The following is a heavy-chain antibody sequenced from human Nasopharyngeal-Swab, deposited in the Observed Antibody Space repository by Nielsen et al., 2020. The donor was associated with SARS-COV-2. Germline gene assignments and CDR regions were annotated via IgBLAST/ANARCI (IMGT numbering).Heavy chain of an antibody. CDR3: AAAPSGDYGGY. Sequence: SLKISCAASGFTFSNYGMHWVRQAPGKGLEWVAVIWYDGSNKYYADSVKGRFTISRDNSKNTVYLQMISLRAEDTAVYYCAAAPSGDYGGYWGQGTLVTVSS. CDR2: IWYDGSNK. D-gene: IGHD4-23*01. V-gene: IGHV3-33*01. CDR1: GFTFSNYG. J-gene: IGHJ4*02.